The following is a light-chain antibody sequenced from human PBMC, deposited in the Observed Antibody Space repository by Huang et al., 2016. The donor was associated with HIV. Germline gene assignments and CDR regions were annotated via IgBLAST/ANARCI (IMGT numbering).Light chain of an antibody. CDR2: DAS. CDR3: QQGHSMPYT. V-gene: IGKV1-39*01. Sequence: DIQMTQSPSSLSASVGYRVTITCRTNDNLANSLNWYQQKSGDAPVLLIYDASNLQTGVSARFSGGGSGTDFTLTITNLRAEDFATYYCQQGHSMPYTFGQGTRLE. J-gene: IGKJ2*01. CDR1: DNLANS.